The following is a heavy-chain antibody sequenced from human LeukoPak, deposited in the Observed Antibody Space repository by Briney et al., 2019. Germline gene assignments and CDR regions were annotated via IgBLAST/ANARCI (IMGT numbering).Heavy chain of an antibody. CDR2: MSHTGAT. D-gene: IGHD3-9*01. CDR3: ARGLHYNILTGGMDV. J-gene: IGHJ6*02. Sequence: SETLSLTCAVFGGSFSGYYWSWIRQSPEKGLEWIGEMSHTGATNYNPSLKSRVTVSVDTSKKQFSLNLRSVPAADTAVYYCARGLHYNILTGGMDVWGQGATVIVSS. V-gene: IGHV4-34*01. CDR1: GGSFSGYY.